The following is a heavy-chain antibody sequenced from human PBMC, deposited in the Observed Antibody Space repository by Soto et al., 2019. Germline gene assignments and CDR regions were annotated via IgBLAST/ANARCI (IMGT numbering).Heavy chain of an antibody. J-gene: IGHJ6*02. V-gene: IGHV3-21*01. CDR3: ARDLLDGMDV. D-gene: IGHD3-10*01. Sequence: GGSLRLSCAASGFTFSSYSMNWVRQAPGKGLEWVSPISSSSSYMYYADSVKGRFTISRDNAKNSLYLQMDSLRAEDTAVYYCARDLLDGMDVWGQGTTVTVSS. CDR2: ISSSSSYM. CDR1: GFTFSSYS.